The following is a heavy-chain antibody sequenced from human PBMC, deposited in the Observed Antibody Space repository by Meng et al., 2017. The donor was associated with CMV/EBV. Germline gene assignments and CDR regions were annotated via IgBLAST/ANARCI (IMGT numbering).Heavy chain of an antibody. Sequence: SGPTLVKPTQTLTLTCTFSGFSLSPSGMCVSWVRQPPGKALEWLALIDWDDDKYYSTSLKTRLTISKDTSKNQVVLTMTNMDPVDTATYYCARTPQLAGYYYYGMDVWGQGTTVTVSS. CDR1: GFSLSPSGMC. CDR3: ARTPQLAGYYYYGMDV. CDR2: IDWDDDK. V-gene: IGHV2-70*20. J-gene: IGHJ6*02. D-gene: IGHD6-6*01.